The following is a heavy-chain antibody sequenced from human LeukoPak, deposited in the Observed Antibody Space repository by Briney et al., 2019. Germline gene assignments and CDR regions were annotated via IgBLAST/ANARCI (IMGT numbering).Heavy chain of an antibody. CDR2: ITDSGVDT. CDR3: AKGSRGGYHY. Sequence: GGSLRLSCAASGFTFSSDAMTWVRQAPEKGLERVSSITDSGVDTYYADSVKGRFTISRDNSKNTLFLQMNSLRAEDTAVYYCAKGSRGGYHYWGQGTLVTVSS. D-gene: IGHD3-16*01. J-gene: IGHJ4*02. CDR1: GFTFSSDA. V-gene: IGHV3-23*01.